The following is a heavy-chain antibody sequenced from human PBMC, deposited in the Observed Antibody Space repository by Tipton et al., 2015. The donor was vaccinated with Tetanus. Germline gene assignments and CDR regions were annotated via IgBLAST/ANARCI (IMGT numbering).Heavy chain of an antibody. CDR2: IKSKTDGGTT. D-gene: IGHD3-9*01. CDR1: GLFFKNAW. Sequence: SLRLSCATSGLFFKNAWMNWVRQAPGKGLEWVGRIKSKTDGGTTNYAARVKGRFSISRDDSKDTLFLQMNSLKIEDSAVYYCTASEILGSGYRVGYWRRGTLVVVSS. J-gene: IGHJ4*02. CDR3: TASEILGSGYRVGY. V-gene: IGHV3-15*07.